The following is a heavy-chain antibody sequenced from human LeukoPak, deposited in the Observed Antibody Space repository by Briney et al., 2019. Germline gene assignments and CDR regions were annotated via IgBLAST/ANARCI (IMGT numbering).Heavy chain of an antibody. J-gene: IGHJ6*02. D-gene: IGHD3-10*01. V-gene: IGHV5-51*01. CDR3: ARRPDGSVHGMDV. Sequence: GESLKISCKGSGYSFTSYWIGWVRQMPGKGLEWMGIIYPGDSDTRYSPSFQGQVTISADKSISTAYLQWSSLEASDTAMYYCARRPDGSVHGMDVWGQGTTVTVSS. CDR2: IYPGDSDT. CDR1: GYSFTSYW.